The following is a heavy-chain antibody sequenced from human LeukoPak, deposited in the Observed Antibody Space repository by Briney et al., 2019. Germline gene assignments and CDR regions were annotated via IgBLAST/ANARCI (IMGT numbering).Heavy chain of an antibody. D-gene: IGHD6-19*01. CDR1: GFTFNNYS. Sequence: GGSLRLSCAASGFTFNNYSMNWVRQAPGKGLEWVSSISSSSSAIYYADSVKGRLTISRDNAKNALYLQINSLRADDTAVFYCARGGLGSAFDNWGQGTLVTVSS. CDR3: ARGGLGSAFDN. V-gene: IGHV3-48*01. CDR2: ISSSSSAI. J-gene: IGHJ4*02.